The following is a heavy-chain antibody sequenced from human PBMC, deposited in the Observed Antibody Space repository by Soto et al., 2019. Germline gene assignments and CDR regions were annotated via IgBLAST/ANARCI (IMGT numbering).Heavy chain of an antibody. CDR1: GFTFSTFV. J-gene: IGHJ3*01. CDR2: INSDGSDT. Sequence: EVQLVESGGGLVQPGGSLRLSCAASGFTFSTFVMHWVRQAPGKGLVWVSRINSDGSDTRYADSVKGRFTISRDNARNTLDLQMSSLRAEDTAVYLCVRDRDGYNFWGQGTMVTVSS. D-gene: IGHD5-12*01. CDR3: VRDRDGYNF. V-gene: IGHV3-74*01.